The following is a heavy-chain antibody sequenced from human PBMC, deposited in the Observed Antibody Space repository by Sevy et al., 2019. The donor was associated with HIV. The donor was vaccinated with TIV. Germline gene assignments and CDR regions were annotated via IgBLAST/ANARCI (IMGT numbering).Heavy chain of an antibody. Sequence: SETLSLTCAVSGYSITSGFLWGWIRQPPGKGLEWIGVVYHSGTAYNNPSVTSRVIVSVDTSNNQVSLNLNSLTAADTAVYYCARHSHGSGTYYVPFDSWGQGTLVTVSS. D-gene: IGHD3-10*01. J-gene: IGHJ4*02. CDR3: ARHSHGSGTYYVPFDS. V-gene: IGHV4-38-2*01. CDR2: VYHSGTA. CDR1: GYSITSGFL.